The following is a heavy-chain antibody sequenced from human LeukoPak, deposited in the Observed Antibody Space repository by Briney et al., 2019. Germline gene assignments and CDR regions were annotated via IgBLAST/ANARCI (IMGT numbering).Heavy chain of an antibody. V-gene: IGHV4-34*01. J-gene: IGHJ5*02. D-gene: IGHD4-17*01. CDR2: INHSGST. CDR3: ARADDYVRFDP. CDR1: GGSFSGYY. Sequence: PAETLSLTCAVSGGSFSGYYWSWIRQPPGKGLEWIWDINHSGSTNYNPSPKRRLTISVDTNKNQSSMKLSSVTAADTAVYYCARADDYVRFDPWGQGTLVTVSS.